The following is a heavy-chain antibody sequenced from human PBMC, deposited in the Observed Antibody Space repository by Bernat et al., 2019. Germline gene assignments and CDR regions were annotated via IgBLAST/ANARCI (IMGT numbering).Heavy chain of an antibody. D-gene: IGHD1-14*01. Sequence: EVQLLESGGGLVQPGGSLRLSCAASGFTFSSYAMSWVRQAPGKGLEWVSGMSGSGGNTYYVDSVKGRFTISRDNSKNTLYLQMNSLRAEDTAVYFCAQADHAKYFQKWGQGTLVTVSS. J-gene: IGHJ1*01. CDR1: GFTFSSYA. CDR3: AQADHAKYFQK. V-gene: IGHV3-23*01. CDR2: MSGSGGNT.